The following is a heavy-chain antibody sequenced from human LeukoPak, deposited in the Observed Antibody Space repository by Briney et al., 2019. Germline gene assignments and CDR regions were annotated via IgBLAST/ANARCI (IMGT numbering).Heavy chain of an antibody. CDR1: GGSISSSSYY. D-gene: IGHD3-22*01. CDR2: IYYSGST. V-gene: IGHV4-39*01. CDR3: ARSSGYYYDSSGYYNYFDY. J-gene: IGHJ4*02. Sequence: PSETLSLTCTVSGGSISSSSYYWGWIRQPPGKGLEWIGSIYYSGSTYYNPSLKSRVTISVDTSKNQFSPKLSSVTAADTAVYYCARSSGYYYDSSGYYNYFDYWGQGTLVTVSS.